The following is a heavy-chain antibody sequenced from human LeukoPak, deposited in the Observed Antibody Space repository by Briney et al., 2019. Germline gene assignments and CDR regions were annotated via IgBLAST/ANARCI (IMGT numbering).Heavy chain of an antibody. Sequence: GGSLRLSCAASGFTFSSSAIHWVRQASGKGLEWVGRIRSKGNNYATRYGASVKGRFTISRDDSKNTLYLQMNGLKAEDTAVYYCTTDVVYSGSFPTFDDWGQGTLVTVSS. D-gene: IGHD1-26*01. J-gene: IGHJ4*02. CDR1: GFTFSSSA. CDR3: TTDVVYSGSFPTFDD. V-gene: IGHV3-73*01. CDR2: IRSKGNNYAT.